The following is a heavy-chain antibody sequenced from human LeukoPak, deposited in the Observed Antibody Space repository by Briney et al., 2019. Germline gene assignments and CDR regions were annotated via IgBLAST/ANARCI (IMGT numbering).Heavy chain of an antibody. Sequence: PSETLSLTCTVSGGSISSSSYYWGWIRQPPGKGLEWIGSIYYSGSTYYNPSLKSRVTISVDTSKNQFSLKLSSVTAADTAVYYCARAYFDWLLYRPYYYYYMDVWGKGTTVTVSS. D-gene: IGHD3-9*01. V-gene: IGHV4-39*01. J-gene: IGHJ6*03. CDR2: IYYSGST. CDR3: ARAYFDWLLYRPYYYYYMDV. CDR1: GGSISSSSYY.